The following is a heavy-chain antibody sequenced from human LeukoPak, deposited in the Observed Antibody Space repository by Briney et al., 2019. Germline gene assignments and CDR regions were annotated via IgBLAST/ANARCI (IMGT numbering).Heavy chain of an antibody. Sequence: GRSLRLSCAASGFTFDDYAMHWVRQAPGKGLEWVSGISWISGSIGYADSVKGRFTISRDNAKNSLYLQMNSLRAEDTALYYCAKGGSGSYNSGRHVSGAFDIWGQGTMVTVSS. CDR1: GFTFDDYA. D-gene: IGHD3-10*01. V-gene: IGHV3-9*01. J-gene: IGHJ3*02. CDR3: AKGGSGSYNSGRHVSGAFDI. CDR2: ISWISGSI.